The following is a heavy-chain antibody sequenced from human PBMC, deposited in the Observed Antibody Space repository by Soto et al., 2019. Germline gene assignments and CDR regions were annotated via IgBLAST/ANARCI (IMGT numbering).Heavy chain of an antibody. J-gene: IGHJ4*02. V-gene: IGHV4-59*08. D-gene: IGHD3-10*01. CDR3: ARRYGDHFDY. Sequence: QVQLQESGPGLVKPSETLSLTCTVSGCSLSSYYWSWLRQPPGKGLEWIGYIYYSGSTNYNPSLKSRVTISVDTSKNQFSLNLSSVTAADTAVYYCARRYGDHFDYWGQGTMVTVSS. CDR2: IYYSGST. CDR1: GCSLSSYY.